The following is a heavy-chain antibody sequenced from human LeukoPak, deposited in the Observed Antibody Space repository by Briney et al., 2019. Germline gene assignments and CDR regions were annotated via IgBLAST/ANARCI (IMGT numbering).Heavy chain of an antibody. Sequence: SVKVSCKASGGTFSSYAISWVRQAPGQGLEWMGGIIPIFGTANYAQKFQGGVTITADESTSTAYMELSSLRSEDTAVYYCARGANYDSSGYARNYYYYMDVWGKGTTVTVSS. CDR3: ARGANYDSSGYARNYYYYMDV. J-gene: IGHJ6*03. D-gene: IGHD3-22*01. CDR2: IIPIFGTA. V-gene: IGHV1-69*01. CDR1: GGTFSSYA.